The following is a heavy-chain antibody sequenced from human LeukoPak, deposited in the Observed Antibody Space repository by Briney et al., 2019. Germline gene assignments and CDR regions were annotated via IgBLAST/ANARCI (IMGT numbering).Heavy chain of an antibody. CDR2: INSDGSST. CDR3: AREGSSGWYGYYYYGMDV. CDR1: GFTFSGYW. Sequence: PGGSLRLSCAASGFTFSGYWMHWVRQAPGKGLVWVSRINSDGSSTSYADSVKGRFTISRDNAKNTLYLQMNSLRAEDTAVYYCAREGSSGWYGYYYYGMDVWGQGTTVTVSS. D-gene: IGHD6-19*01. V-gene: IGHV3-74*01. J-gene: IGHJ6*02.